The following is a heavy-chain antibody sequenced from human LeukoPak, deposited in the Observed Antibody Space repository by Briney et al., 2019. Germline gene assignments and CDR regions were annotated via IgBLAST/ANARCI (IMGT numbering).Heavy chain of an antibody. Sequence: GGSLRLSYAASGFTFSSYAMSWVRQAPGKGLEWVSAISGDGGSAYYSDSVKGRYTISRDNSKNTLYLQMHSLRAEDTAVYYCAKMGYYESSDVFDYWGQGTLVTVSS. CDR2: ISGDGGSA. CDR3: AKMGYYESSDVFDY. D-gene: IGHD3-22*01. CDR1: GFTFSSYA. V-gene: IGHV3-23*01. J-gene: IGHJ4*02.